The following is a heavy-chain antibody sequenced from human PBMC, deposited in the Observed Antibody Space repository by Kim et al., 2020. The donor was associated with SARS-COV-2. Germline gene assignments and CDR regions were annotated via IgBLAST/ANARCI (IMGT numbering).Heavy chain of an antibody. CDR2: IYYSGST. J-gene: IGHJ1*01. D-gene: IGHD2-15*01. V-gene: IGHV4-4*02. CDR3: ASLGYGSGDYCYSSGN. CDR1: GGSINSHNW. Sequence: SETLSLTCAVSGGSINSHNWWSWVRQPPGKGLEWIGEIYYSGSTSYNPSLASRVTISLDKSKNHFSLKLTSVTAADTAVYSCASLGYGSGDYCYSSGNWG.